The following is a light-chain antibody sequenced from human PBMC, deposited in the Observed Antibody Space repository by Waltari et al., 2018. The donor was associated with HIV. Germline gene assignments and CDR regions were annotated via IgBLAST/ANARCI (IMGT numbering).Light chain of an antibody. CDR2: ATS. Sequence: DIQMTQSPSSLSASVGDRVTITCRASQSITSYLTWYQQKPGKAPNLLIYATSSLQSAVPSRFSGSGYGTDFTLTISSLQPEDSATYYCLQHNTYPWTFGQGTKVEMK. J-gene: IGKJ1*01. CDR1: QSITSY. CDR3: LQHNTYPWT. V-gene: IGKV1-39*01.